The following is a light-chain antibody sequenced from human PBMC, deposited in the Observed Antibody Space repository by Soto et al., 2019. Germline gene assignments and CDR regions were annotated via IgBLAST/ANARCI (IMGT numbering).Light chain of an antibody. CDR3: GSWDSSLSAYV. Sequence: QSVLTQPPSVSAAPGQRVTICCSGSSXNIGGNSVSWYQQLPGTAPKLLIYDDDKRPSGIPDRFSGSKSGTSATLGITGFQTGDEADHYCGSWDSSLSAYVFRTGTTLTVL. V-gene: IGLV1-51*01. CDR1: SXNIGGNS. CDR2: DDD. J-gene: IGLJ1*01.